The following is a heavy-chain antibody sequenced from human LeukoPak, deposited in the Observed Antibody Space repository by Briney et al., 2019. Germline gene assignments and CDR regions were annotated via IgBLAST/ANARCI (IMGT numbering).Heavy chain of an antibody. J-gene: IGHJ6*03. D-gene: IGHD2-2*01. CDR2: ISASGHYI. CDR3: ARDGSWGDYQFYFYMDV. CDR1: GFTFRSFA. Sequence: GGSLRLSCEASGFTFRSFAMSWFRQAPGKGLEWLSGISASGHYIYYADSVKGRFTISRDNSKNTLYIEINSLRAEDTAVYYCARDGSWGDYQFYFYMDVWGKGTTVTVSS. V-gene: IGHV3-23*01.